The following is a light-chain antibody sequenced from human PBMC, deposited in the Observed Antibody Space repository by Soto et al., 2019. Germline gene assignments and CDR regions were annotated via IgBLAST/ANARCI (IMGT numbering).Light chain of an antibody. Sequence: QSALTQPASVSGSPGQSITISCTGTNSDVGSYNLVSWYQQHPGKAPKLMIYEVSKRPSGVSNRFSGSKSGNTASLTISGLQAEDEADYYCCSYAGSSTHVVFGGGTQLTVL. CDR1: NSDVGSYNL. V-gene: IGLV2-23*02. CDR3: CSYAGSSTHVV. CDR2: EVS. J-gene: IGLJ2*01.